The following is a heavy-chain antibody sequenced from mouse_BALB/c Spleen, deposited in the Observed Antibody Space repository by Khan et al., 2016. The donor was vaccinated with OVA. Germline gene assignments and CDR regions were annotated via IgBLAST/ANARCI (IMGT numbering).Heavy chain of an antibody. CDR2: ISYSGVT. Sequence: VQLKQSGPGLVKPSQSLSLTCTVTGYSITSGYAWNWLRQFPGNKLEWMGYISYSGVTSYTPSLKSRISITRDTSKNQFFLQFTSVTTEDTATYYCARGNYYGYYFDYWGQGTTLTVSS. CDR3: ARGNYYGYYFDY. CDR1: GYSITSGYA. V-gene: IGHV3-2*02. D-gene: IGHD1-1*01. J-gene: IGHJ2*01.